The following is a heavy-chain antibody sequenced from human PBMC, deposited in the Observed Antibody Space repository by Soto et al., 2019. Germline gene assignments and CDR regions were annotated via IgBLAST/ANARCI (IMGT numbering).Heavy chain of an antibody. V-gene: IGHV1-18*01. CDR2: ISAYNGNT. J-gene: IGHJ4*02. D-gene: IGHD3-9*01. CDR3: ARVGPEVFFCDWLSEEGLDD. Sequence: EASVKVSCKASGYTFTSYGISWVRQAPGQGLEWMGWISAYNGNTNYAQKLQGRVTMTTDTSTSTAYMELRSLRSDDTAVYYCARVGPEVFFCDWLSEEGLDDWGQGTLVTVSS. CDR1: GYTFTSYG.